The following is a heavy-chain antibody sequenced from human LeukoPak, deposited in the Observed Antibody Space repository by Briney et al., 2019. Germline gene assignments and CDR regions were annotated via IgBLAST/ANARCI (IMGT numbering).Heavy chain of an antibody. CDR3: ARARRDIVVVPAALVDY. J-gene: IGHJ4*02. V-gene: IGHV4-30-2*01. Sequence: SETLSLTCTVSGGALSSGGYYWTWIRQPPGKGLEWIGNIYHSGTPYYNPSLKSRVTLSVDRSKNQFSLKLSSVTAADTAVYYCARARRDIVVVPAALVDYWGQGTLVTVSS. D-gene: IGHD2-2*01. CDR1: GGALSSGGYY. CDR2: IYHSGTP.